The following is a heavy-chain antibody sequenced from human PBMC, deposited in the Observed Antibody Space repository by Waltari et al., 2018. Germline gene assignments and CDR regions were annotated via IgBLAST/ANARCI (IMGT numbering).Heavy chain of an antibody. D-gene: IGHD4-17*01. Sequence: QVQLVQSGAEVKKPGASVKVSCKASGYTFTSYYMHWVRQAPGQGLEWMGIINASGSSTSYAQKFQGRVTMTRDTSTSTVYMELSSMRSEDTAVYYCARDAGTSYGEHYGMDVWGQGTTVTVSS. J-gene: IGHJ6*02. CDR1: GYTFTSYY. CDR3: ARDAGTSYGEHYGMDV. CDR2: INASGSST. V-gene: IGHV1-46*01.